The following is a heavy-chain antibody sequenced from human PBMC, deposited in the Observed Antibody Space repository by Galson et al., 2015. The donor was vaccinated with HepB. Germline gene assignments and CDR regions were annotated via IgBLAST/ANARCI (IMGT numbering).Heavy chain of an antibody. V-gene: IGHV3-48*01. CDR3: ARDRGGSGSHLSYYYDMDV. D-gene: IGHD3-10*01. CDR2: IDSSSTII. J-gene: IGHJ6*02. Sequence: SLRLSCAASGFTFSSYNMNWVRQAPEKGLEWISYIDSSSTIIYYADSVKGRFTISRDNAKNLLYLQMNSLRAEDTGIYYCARDRGGSGSHLSYYYDMDVWGQGTTVTVSS. CDR1: GFTFSSYN.